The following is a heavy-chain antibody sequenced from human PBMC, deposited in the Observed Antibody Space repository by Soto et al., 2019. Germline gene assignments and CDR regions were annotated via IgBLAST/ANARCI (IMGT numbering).Heavy chain of an antibody. CDR2: MNPNSGNT. Sequence: ASVKVSCKASGYTFTSYDINWVRQATGQGLEWMGWMNPNSGNTGYAQKFQGRVTMTRNTSISTAYMELSSLRSEDTAVYYCASFTDQPPTVTTVNDYWGQGTLVTVSS. CDR3: ASFTDQPPTVTTVNDY. D-gene: IGHD4-17*01. J-gene: IGHJ4*02. CDR1: GYTFTSYD. V-gene: IGHV1-8*01.